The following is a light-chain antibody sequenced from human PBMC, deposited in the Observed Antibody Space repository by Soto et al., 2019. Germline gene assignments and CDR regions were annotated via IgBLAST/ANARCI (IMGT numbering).Light chain of an antibody. Sequence: DIQMTQSPSTLSASVGDRVTITCRASQSISSWLAWYQQKPGKAPKLLIYDASTLESGVPSRFSGSGSGTEFTLTISSLQPDDFATYYCQQYKSYSPYTFGQGTKLDFK. J-gene: IGKJ2*01. CDR1: QSISSW. CDR2: DAS. CDR3: QQYKSYSPYT. V-gene: IGKV1-5*01.